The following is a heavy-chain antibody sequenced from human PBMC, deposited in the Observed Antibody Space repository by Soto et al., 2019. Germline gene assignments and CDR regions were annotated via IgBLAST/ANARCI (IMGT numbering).Heavy chain of an antibody. CDR1: GYTFTSYG. D-gene: IGHD6-13*01. Sequence: QVQLVQSGAEVKKPGASVKVSCKASGYTFTSYGISWVRQAPGQGLEWMGWISAYNGNTNYAQKLQGRVTMTTDTPTSTAYMELRSLRSDDTAVYYCARDPLRIAAAGTARGFDPWGQGTLVTVSS. V-gene: IGHV1-18*01. CDR2: ISAYNGNT. CDR3: ARDPLRIAAAGTARGFDP. J-gene: IGHJ5*02.